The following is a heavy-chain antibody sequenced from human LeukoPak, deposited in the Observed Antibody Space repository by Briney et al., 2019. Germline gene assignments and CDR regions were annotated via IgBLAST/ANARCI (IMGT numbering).Heavy chain of an antibody. D-gene: IGHD3-16*01. J-gene: IGHJ3*02. Sequence: QSGGSLRLTCAASGFTFSNYGMHWVRQAPGKGLEWVAFIRDDGRNKYYADSVKGRFTISRDNSKNTLYLQMNSLRAEDTAVYYCAKDSIYGGWGNAFDIWGQGTMVTVSS. CDR2: IRDDGRNK. CDR1: GFTFSNYG. CDR3: AKDSIYGGWGNAFDI. V-gene: IGHV3-30*02.